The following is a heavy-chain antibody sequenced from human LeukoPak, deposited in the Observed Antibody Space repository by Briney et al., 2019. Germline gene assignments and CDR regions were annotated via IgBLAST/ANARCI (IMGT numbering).Heavy chain of an antibody. J-gene: IGHJ5*02. CDR2: INPSGGST. CDR1: GYTFTSYY. CDR3: ARCSGFGWFDP. D-gene: IGHD2-15*01. Sequence: ASVKVSCKASGYTFTSYYMHWVRQAPGQGLEWMGIINPSGGSTSYAQKFQGGVTTTRDMSTSTVYMELSSLRSEDTAVYYCARCSGFGWFDPWGQGTLVTVSS. V-gene: IGHV1-46*01.